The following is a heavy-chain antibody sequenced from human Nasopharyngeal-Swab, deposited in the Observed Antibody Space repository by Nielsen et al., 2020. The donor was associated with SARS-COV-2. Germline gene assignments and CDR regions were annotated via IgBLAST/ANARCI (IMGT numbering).Heavy chain of an antibody. CDR3: VRHGHYTFDS. D-gene: IGHD4-11*01. CDR1: GVTLSTLR. Sequence: GESPKLPRPAPGVTLSTLRLSLVRQAPGKGLEWVAGTNPDGNENYYVVSMGGRFTTSRDNAKNSLYLQMHSLRAEDTAVYYCVRHGHYTFDSWGQGSLVTVSS. CDR2: TNPDGNEN. J-gene: IGHJ4*02. V-gene: IGHV3-7*04.